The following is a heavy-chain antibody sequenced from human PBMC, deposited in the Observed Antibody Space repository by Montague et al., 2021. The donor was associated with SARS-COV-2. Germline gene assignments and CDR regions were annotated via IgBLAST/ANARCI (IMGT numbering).Heavy chain of an antibody. CDR1: GGSITGFS. Sequence: SETLSLTCAVSGGSITGFSWSWVRQPAGKGLEWIGRVTTSGTTNYSPSLRSPVTMSVDTSKNQFSLNLNSVTAADTAIYYCAGAPTRPLSLDSWGQGTLVTVSS. J-gene: IGHJ4*02. CDR2: VTTSGTT. CDR3: AGAPTRPLSLDS. D-gene: IGHD6-6*01. V-gene: IGHV4-4*07.